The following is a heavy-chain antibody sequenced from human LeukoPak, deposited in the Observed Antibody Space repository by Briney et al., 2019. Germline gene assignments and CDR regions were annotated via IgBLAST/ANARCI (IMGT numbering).Heavy chain of an antibody. CDR3: TRDRRYGGMDV. D-gene: IGHD3-10*01. V-gene: IGHV3-74*01. J-gene: IGHJ6*02. CDR2: IKGDGSST. CDR1: GFTFSGYW. Sequence: QSGGSLRLSCAASGFTFSGYWMHWVRQAPGTGLVWVSHIKGDGSSTSYADSVKGRFTISRDNAKNTLYLQVNSLRAEDTAVYYCTRDRRYGGMDVWGQGTTVTVSS.